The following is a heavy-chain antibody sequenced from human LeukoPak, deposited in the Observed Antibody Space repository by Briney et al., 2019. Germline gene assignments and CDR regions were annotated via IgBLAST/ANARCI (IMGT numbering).Heavy chain of an antibody. J-gene: IGHJ4*02. D-gene: IGHD2-15*01. V-gene: IGHV1-69*06. CDR3: ASGMVVVAATFDY. CDR1: GGTFSSYA. Sequence: GASVKVSCKASGGTFSSYAISWVRHAPGQGLEWMGGIIPIFGTANYAQKFQGRVTITADKSTSTAYMELSSLRSEDTAVYYCASGMVVVAATFDYWGQGTLFTVSS. CDR2: IIPIFGTA.